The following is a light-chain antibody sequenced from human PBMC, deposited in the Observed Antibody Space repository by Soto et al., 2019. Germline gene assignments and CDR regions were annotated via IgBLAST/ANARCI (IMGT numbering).Light chain of an antibody. V-gene: IGKV3-11*01. Sequence: ESVLTQSPATLSLSPGERATLCCRSSQSVSSYLAWYQQKPGQAPRLLIYDASNRATGIPARFSGSGSGTDFTLTISRLEPEDFAVYYCRQYGRSLGFAFGGGTKVDIK. CDR2: DAS. J-gene: IGKJ4*01. CDR3: RQYGRSLGFA. CDR1: QSVSSY.